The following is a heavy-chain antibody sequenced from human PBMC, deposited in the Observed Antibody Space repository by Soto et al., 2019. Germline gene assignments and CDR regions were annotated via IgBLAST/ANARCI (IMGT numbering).Heavy chain of an antibody. CDR2: ISYSGNT. CDR1: GDSMNNADYF. D-gene: IGHD1-26*01. Sequence: SETLSLTCSVSGDSMNNADYFWTWIRQPPGKGLQWIGYISYSGNTFYNPSLKTRLTMSVDTSKNQFSLKLSSVTAADTAVYYCARDIGPSHGFDPWGQGTLVTVSS. J-gene: IGHJ5*02. V-gene: IGHV4-30-4*01. CDR3: ARDIGPSHGFDP.